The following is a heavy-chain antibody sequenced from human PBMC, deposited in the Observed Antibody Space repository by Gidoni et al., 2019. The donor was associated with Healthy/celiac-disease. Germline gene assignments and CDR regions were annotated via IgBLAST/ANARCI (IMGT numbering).Heavy chain of an antibody. D-gene: IGHD2-2*01. Sequence: QLPLQASGPGLVQPSETLSLTCTVPGGSISSSSYYWGWIRQPPGKGLEWIGSIYYSGSTYYNPFLKSRVTISVDTSKNQFSLKLSSVTAADTAVYYCALGDIVVVPADYWGQGTLVTVSS. CDR3: ALGDIVVVPADY. V-gene: IGHV4-39*01. J-gene: IGHJ4*02. CDR1: GGSISSSSYY. CDR2: IYYSGST.